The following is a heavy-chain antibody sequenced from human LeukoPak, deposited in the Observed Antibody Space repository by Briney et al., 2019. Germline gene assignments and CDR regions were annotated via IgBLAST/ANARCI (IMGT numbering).Heavy chain of an antibody. CDR3: ASAAWFGESEATNWFDP. V-gene: IGHV1-8*01. D-gene: IGHD3-10*01. Sequence: GASVKVSCKASGYTFTSYDINWVRQATGQGLEWMGWMNPNSGNTGYAQKFQGRVTMTRNTSISTAYMELSSLRSEDTAVYYCASAAWFGESEATNWFDPWGQGTLVTVSS. J-gene: IGHJ5*02. CDR1: GYTFTSYD. CDR2: MNPNSGNT.